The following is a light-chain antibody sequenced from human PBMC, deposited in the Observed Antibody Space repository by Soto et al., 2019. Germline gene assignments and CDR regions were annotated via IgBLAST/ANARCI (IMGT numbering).Light chain of an antibody. CDR1: SSDVGGYNY. CDR2: EVS. J-gene: IGLJ7*01. CDR3: SSFTSSYTVV. Sequence: QSVLTQPASVSGSPGQSITISCTGTSSDVGGYNYVSWYQQRPGKAPKLMISEVSNRPSGVSNRFSGSKSGNTASLTIFGLQAEDEAVYYCSSFTSSYTVVFGGGTQLTVL. V-gene: IGLV2-14*01.